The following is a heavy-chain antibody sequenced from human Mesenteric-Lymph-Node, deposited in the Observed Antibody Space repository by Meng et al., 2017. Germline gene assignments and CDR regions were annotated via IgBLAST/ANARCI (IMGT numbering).Heavy chain of an antibody. CDR1: GYTFTSYG. CDR3: ARGALWFGELLGGGWFDP. Sequence: ASVKVSCKASGYTFTSYGISWVRQATGQGLEWMGWMNPNSGNTGYAQKFQGRVTITRNTSISTAYMELSSLRSEDTAVYYCARGALWFGELLGGGWFDPWGQGTLVTVSS. CDR2: MNPNSGNT. V-gene: IGHV1-8*03. J-gene: IGHJ5*02. D-gene: IGHD3-10*01.